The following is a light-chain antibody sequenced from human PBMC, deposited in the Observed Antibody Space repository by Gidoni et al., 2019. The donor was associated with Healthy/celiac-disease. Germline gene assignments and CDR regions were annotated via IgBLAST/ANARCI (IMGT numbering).Light chain of an antibody. V-gene: IGKV1-33*01. CDR3: QQYDNLLVT. Sequence: DIQMIHSPSSMSASVGDRVTIPCQASQAISNYLKLYQQKPVKAPKLLIYDESILETVVPSSFSGSGSGTDFTFTISSLQPEDIATYYCQQYDNLLVTFXPXTKVDIK. CDR2: DES. J-gene: IGKJ3*01. CDR1: QAISNY.